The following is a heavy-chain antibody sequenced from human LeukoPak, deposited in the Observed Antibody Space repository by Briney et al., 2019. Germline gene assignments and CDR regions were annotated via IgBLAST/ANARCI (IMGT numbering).Heavy chain of an antibody. CDR1: GITFGSYG. D-gene: IGHD2-15*01. V-gene: IGHV3-33*08. Sequence: GRSLRLSCAASGITFGSYGMHWVRQAPGQGLEWVAVIWSDGSNKHYADSARGRFTISRDNSKNTLYLQMNSLRAEDTAVYYCARVTMVAGASYNWFVPWGQGTLVTVST. CDR3: ARVTMVAGASYNWFVP. CDR2: IWSDGSNK. J-gene: IGHJ5*02.